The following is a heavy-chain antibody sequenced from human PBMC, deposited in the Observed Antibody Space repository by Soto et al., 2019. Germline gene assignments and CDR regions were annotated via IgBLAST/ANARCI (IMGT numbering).Heavy chain of an antibody. D-gene: IGHD3-16*02. CDR3: AKVLRLGELSPIDY. CDR1: GFTFDDYA. J-gene: IGHJ4*02. CDR2: ISWNSGSI. Sequence: GGSLRLSCAASGFTFDDYAMHWVRQAPGKGLEWVSGISWNSGSIGCADSVKGRFTISRDNAKNSLYLQMNSLRAEDTALYYCAKVLRLGELSPIDYWGQGTLVTVSS. V-gene: IGHV3-9*01.